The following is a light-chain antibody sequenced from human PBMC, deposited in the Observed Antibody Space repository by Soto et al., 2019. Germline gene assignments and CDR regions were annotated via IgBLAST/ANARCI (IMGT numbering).Light chain of an antibody. CDR1: DRDVGSYNL. V-gene: IGLV2-23*03. J-gene: IGLJ2*01. CDR3: CSYDGTTTFGVV. Sequence: QSALTQPASVSGSPGQSITISCTGTDRDVGSYNLVSWYQQHPGKAPKLIIYEGSKRPSGVSNRFSASKSANTASLAISGLQAEDEADYYGCSYDGTTTFGVVFGGGTKLTVL. CDR2: EGS.